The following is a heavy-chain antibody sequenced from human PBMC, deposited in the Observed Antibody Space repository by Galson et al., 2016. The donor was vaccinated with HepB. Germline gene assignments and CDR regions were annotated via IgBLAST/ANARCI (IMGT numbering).Heavy chain of an antibody. D-gene: IGHD6-6*01. J-gene: IGHJ4*02. CDR3: AGLQLYSSSAEANY. V-gene: IGHV5-51*01. CDR2: IYPGDSNT. Sequence: QSGAEVKKPGESLKISCQASGYNFPTCWIGWVRQMPGKGLEWMGIIYPGDSNTRYSPSFQGQVTISADTSTSTAYLQWSSLKASDTAIYYCAGLQLYSSSAEANYWGQGTLVTVSS. CDR1: GYNFPTCW.